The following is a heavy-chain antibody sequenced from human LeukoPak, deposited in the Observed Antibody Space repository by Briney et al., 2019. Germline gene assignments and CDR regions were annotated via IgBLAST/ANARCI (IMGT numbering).Heavy chain of an antibody. D-gene: IGHD3-3*01. V-gene: IGHV3-74*01. CDR1: GFTFSSYW. Sequence: GGSLRLSCAASGFTFSSYWMHWVRQAPGKGLVWVSRINVVGSNTNYADSVKGRFTFSRDNAKNTLYLQMNSLRAEDTAVYYCVRGVFWFDPWGQGTLVTVSS. CDR3: VRGVFWFDP. CDR2: INVVGSNT. J-gene: IGHJ5*02.